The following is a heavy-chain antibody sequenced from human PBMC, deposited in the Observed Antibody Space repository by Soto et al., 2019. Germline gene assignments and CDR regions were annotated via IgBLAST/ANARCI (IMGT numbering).Heavy chain of an antibody. CDR1: GFTFSSYA. CDR3: ALRKTESYFDY. J-gene: IGHJ4*02. D-gene: IGHD2-21*02. V-gene: IGHV3-23*01. Sequence: GGSLRLSCAASGFTFSSYAMSWVRQAPGKGLEWVSGIGAIGAGTYYADSVKGRFTISRDNSKNTLHLQMNSLRAEDKAVYYCALRKTESYFDYWGQGTLVTVSS. CDR2: IGAIGAGT.